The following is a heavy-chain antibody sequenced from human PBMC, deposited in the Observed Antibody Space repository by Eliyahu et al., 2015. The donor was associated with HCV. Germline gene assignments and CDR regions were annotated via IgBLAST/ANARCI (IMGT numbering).Heavy chain of an antibody. D-gene: IGHD2-15*01. CDR1: GYSFANYW. Sequence: EVQLVQSGAEVKKPGESLKISCKGSGYSFANYWIGWVRQMPGKGLEWMGIIYPDDSDTRYSPPFQGQVTISVDKSVSTAYLQWSSLKASDTAMYYCARPPALSGSSSDDSWGQGTLVTVSS. CDR2: IYPDDSDT. J-gene: IGHJ4*02. CDR3: ARPPALSGSSSDDS. V-gene: IGHV5-51*01.